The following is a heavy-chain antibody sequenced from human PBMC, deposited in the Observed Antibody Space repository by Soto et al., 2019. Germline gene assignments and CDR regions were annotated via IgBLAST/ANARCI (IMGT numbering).Heavy chain of an antibody. J-gene: IGHJ6*03. CDR3: AKDNKYGDYVGYYYCYMDV. CDR1: GFTFDDYA. D-gene: IGHD4-17*01. CDR2: ISWNSGSI. Sequence: EVQLVESGGGLVQPGRSLRLSCAASGFTFDDYAMHWVRQAPGKGLEWVSGISWNSGSIGYADSVKGRFTISRDNAKNSLYLQMNSLRAEDTALYYCAKDNKYGDYVGYYYCYMDVWGKGTTVTVSS. V-gene: IGHV3-9*01.